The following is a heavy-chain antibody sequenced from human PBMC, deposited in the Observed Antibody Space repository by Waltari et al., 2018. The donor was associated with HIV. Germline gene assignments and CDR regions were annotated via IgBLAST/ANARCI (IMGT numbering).Heavy chain of an antibody. Sequence: DVRLEESGGNLVQPGGSLRLSCAASGFNFRSYWMHWIRHAPGKGLVCVSHINIDGTETSYLDSVKGRFTISRDNTKNTVYLQMNGLRVDDTAIYYCTRDLSTYGHEFDYWGQGTRVTVAS. CDR2: INIDGTET. CDR1: GFNFRSYW. V-gene: IGHV3-74*01. CDR3: TRDLSTYGHEFDY. D-gene: IGHD2-2*01. J-gene: IGHJ4*02.